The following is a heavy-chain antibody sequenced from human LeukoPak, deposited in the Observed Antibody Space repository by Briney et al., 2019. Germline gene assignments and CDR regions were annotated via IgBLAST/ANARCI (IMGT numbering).Heavy chain of an antibody. CDR2: ISSNGGST. Sequence: GGSLRLSCSASGFTFSRYAMHWVRQAPGKGLEYVSAISSNGGSTYYADSVKGRFTISRDNSKNTLYLQMSSLRPEDTAVYYCVKGIVVVTARAFDYWGQGTLVTVSS. V-gene: IGHV3-64D*06. J-gene: IGHJ4*02. CDR1: GFTFSRYA. CDR3: VKGIVVVTARAFDY. D-gene: IGHD2-21*02.